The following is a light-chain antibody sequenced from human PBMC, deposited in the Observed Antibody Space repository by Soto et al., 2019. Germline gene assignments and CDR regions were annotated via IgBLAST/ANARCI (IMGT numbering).Light chain of an antibody. CDR2: EGD. Sequence: QSVLTQPASVSGSPGQSITISCSGTSSDVGSSNLVSWYQQHPSTSSKLLIFEGDRRPSGVSGRFSGSKSGNTASLTISVLQSEDEADYYCCSFARCTTFCVFGTGTKVTVL. V-gene: IGLV2-23*01. J-gene: IGLJ1*01. CDR1: SSDVGSSNL. CDR3: CSFARCTTFCV.